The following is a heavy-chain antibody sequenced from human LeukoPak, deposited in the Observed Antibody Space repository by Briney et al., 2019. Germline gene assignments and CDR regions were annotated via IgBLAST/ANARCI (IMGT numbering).Heavy chain of an antibody. CDR1: GFTFSSYE. J-gene: IGHJ4*02. CDR3: ASNDILTGLDY. Sequence: PGGSLRLSCAASGFTFSSYEMNWVRQAPGKGLEWVSYISSSSSTIYYADSVKGRFTISRDNAKNSLYLQMNSLRAEDTAVYYCASNDILTGLDYWGQGTLVTVSS. D-gene: IGHD3-9*01. V-gene: IGHV3-48*01. CDR2: ISSSSSTI.